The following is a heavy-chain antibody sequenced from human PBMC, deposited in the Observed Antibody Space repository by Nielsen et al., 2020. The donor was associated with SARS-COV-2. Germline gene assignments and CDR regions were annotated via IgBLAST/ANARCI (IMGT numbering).Heavy chain of an antibody. CDR3: ARGGEYYDILTGYRPPDY. V-gene: IGHV4-59*08. Sequence: SETLSLTCTVSGGSISRYYWTWVRQPPGKGLEWIGYIYYSGSTYYDPSLKSRVTISVDTSKNQFSLKLSSVTAADTAVYYCARGGEYYDILTGYRPPDYWGQGTLVTVSS. J-gene: IGHJ4*02. CDR1: GGSISRYY. CDR2: IYYSGST. D-gene: IGHD3-9*01.